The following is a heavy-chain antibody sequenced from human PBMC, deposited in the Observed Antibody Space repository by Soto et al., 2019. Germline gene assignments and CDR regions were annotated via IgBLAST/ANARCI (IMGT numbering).Heavy chain of an antibody. V-gene: IGHV1-18*01. Sequence: ASVKVSCKASGYTFSSYHISWVRQAPGQGLEWMGWISAYNGDTNYAQKFQGRVSMTIDTSTTTAYMELRSLTSDDTAVYYCAKNGQPPYYYYGLDVWGQGTKVTVSS. J-gene: IGHJ6*02. CDR1: GYTFSSYH. CDR2: ISAYNGDT. D-gene: IGHD2-8*01. CDR3: AKNGQPPYYYYGLDV.